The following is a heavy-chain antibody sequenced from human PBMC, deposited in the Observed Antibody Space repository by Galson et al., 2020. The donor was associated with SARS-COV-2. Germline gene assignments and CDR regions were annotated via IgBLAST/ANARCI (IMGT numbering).Heavy chain of an antibody. CDR2: ISWNSGSI. V-gene: IGHV3-9*01. CDR1: GFTFDDYA. J-gene: IGHJ4*02. D-gene: IGHD3-3*01. CDR3: AKDYLGREFTIFGIGGVY. Sequence: SLKISCAASGFTFDDYAMHWVRQAPGKGLEWVSGISWNSGSIGYADSVKGRFTISRDNAKNSLYLQMNSLRAEDTALYYCAKDYLGREFTIFGIGGVYWGQGTLVTVSS.